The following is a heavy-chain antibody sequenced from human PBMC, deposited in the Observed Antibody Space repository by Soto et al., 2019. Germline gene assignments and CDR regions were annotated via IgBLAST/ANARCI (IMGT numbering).Heavy chain of an antibody. CDR1: GGTFSSNA. CDR3: ARGPHHTYYDFWSGYYYLDY. V-gene: IGHV1-69*13. J-gene: IGHJ4*02. D-gene: IGHD3-3*01. Sequence: GAPVKVSCKASGGTFSSNAISWVRQAPGQGLEWMGGIIPIFGTANYAQKFQGRVTITADESTSTAYMELSSLRSEDTAVYYCARGPHHTYYDFWSGYYYLDYWGQGTLVTAPQ. CDR2: IIPIFGTA.